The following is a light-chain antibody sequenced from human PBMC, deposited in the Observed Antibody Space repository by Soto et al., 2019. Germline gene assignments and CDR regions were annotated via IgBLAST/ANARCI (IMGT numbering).Light chain of an antibody. CDR2: EVG. CDR1: SSDVGGYTY. J-gene: IGLJ1*01. CDR3: SSFTSSRTLV. Sequence: QSALTQPASVSGSPGQSITISCTGTSSDVGGYTYVSWYQLHPGKVPKLMIYEVGDRPSGVSNRFSGSKSGNTASLTISGLQAEDEADYYCSSFTSSRTLVFGSGTKVTVL. V-gene: IGLV2-14*01.